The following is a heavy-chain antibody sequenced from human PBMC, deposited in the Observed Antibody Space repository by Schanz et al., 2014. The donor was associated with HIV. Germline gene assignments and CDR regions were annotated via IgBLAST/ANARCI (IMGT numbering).Heavy chain of an antibody. CDR1: GFTFNNYA. CDR2: INWNGDTT. V-gene: IGHV3-23*01. J-gene: IGHJ6*02. Sequence: EVQLLEFGGGSVRPGESLRLSCLASGFTFNNYAMSWVRQAPGKGLEWVAVINWNGDTTYYADSVKGRFTISRDNSNNVLFLHMPTLRAEDTATYYCAKDKNDQRVYSMDVWGQGTTVTVSS. D-gene: IGHD1-1*01. CDR3: AKDKNDQRVYSMDV.